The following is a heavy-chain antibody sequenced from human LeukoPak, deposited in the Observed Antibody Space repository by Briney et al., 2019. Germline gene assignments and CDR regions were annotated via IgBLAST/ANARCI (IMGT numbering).Heavy chain of an antibody. D-gene: IGHD3-22*01. Sequence: GGSLRLSCAASGLTFSSYAMHWVRQAPGKGLEWVAVISYDGSNKYYADSVKGRFTISRDNSKNTLYLQMNSLRAEDTAVYYCARERGTGYYDSSGYYDSYFDYWGQGTLVTVSS. CDR1: GLTFSSYA. CDR2: ISYDGSNK. V-gene: IGHV3-30*04. J-gene: IGHJ4*02. CDR3: ARERGTGYYDSSGYYDSYFDY.